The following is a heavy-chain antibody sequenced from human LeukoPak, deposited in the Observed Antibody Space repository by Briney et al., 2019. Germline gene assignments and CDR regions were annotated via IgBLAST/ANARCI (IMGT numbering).Heavy chain of an antibody. CDR3: ARGRSGSGWLRTAADDAFDI. CDR2: INPNSGGT. CDR1: GYTFTGYY. D-gene: IGHD6-19*01. Sequence: ASVKVSCKASGYTFTGYYMHWVRQAPGQGLEWMGWINPNSGGTNYAQKFQGRVTMTRDTSISTAYMELSRLRSDDTAVYYCARGRSGSGWLRTAADDAFDIWGQGTMVTVSS. J-gene: IGHJ3*02. V-gene: IGHV1-2*02.